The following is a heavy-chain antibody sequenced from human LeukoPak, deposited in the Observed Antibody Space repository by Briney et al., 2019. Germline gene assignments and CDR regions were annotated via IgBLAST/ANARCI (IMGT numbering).Heavy chain of an antibody. Sequence: GGSLRLSCSASGFTFTDYAMHWVRQAPGKGLEYVSTISIDGGNKYYADFVKGRFSISRDNSKNTLHLQMSSLRAEDTAVYYCVKDREYSYDYWGQGTLVTVSS. CDR3: VKDREYSYDY. J-gene: IGHJ4*02. CDR2: ISIDGGNK. D-gene: IGHD5-18*01. V-gene: IGHV3-64D*06. CDR1: GFTFTDYA.